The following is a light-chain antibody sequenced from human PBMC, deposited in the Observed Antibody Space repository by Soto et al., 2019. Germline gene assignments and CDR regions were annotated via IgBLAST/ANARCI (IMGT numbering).Light chain of an antibody. CDR2: AAS. V-gene: IGKV1-39*01. CDR1: QSISNH. CDR3: QQSSSRPPP. Sequence: DIQVTQNPSSLSASVEDRVIITCRASQSISNHLNWYQQKPGKAPKLLIFAASSLQSGVPSRFSGSRSGPDFTLTTSSLQPEDFATYYCQQSSSRPPPFAQGTKVDIK. J-gene: IGKJ1*01.